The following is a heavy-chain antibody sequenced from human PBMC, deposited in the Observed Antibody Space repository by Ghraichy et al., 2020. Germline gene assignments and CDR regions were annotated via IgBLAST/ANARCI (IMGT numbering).Heavy chain of an antibody. V-gene: IGHV3-74*01. CDR2: IKADGTST. Sequence: LSLTCAASDFTFSTYWMHWVRQAPGRGPVWVSHIKADGTSTSYADSVKGRFTIPRDNAKHTLYLQMNGLRAEDAAVYYCVREPSGAGTADLDFWGQGTLVTVSS. J-gene: IGHJ4*02. CDR1: DFTFSTYW. CDR3: VREPSGAGTADLDF. D-gene: IGHD6-19*01.